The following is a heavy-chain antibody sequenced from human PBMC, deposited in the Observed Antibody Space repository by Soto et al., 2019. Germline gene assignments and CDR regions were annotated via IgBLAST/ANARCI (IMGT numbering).Heavy chain of an antibody. J-gene: IGHJ4*02. Sequence: GGSLRLSCAASGFTFSSSGMHWVRQAPGKGLEWVAVIWRDGSHENYADSVKGRFTISRDNSKDTLFLQMNSLRAEDTAVYYCAKERSSSYFDYWGQGTLVTVS. V-gene: IGHV3-33*06. CDR1: GFTFSSSG. CDR3: AKERSSSYFDY. CDR2: IWRDGSHE. D-gene: IGHD6-6*01.